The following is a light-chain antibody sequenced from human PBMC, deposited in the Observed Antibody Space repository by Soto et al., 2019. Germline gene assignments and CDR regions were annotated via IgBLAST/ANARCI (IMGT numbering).Light chain of an antibody. Sequence: DIVMTQSPLSLPVTHGESASISCRSSQSRLHSNGNNYLDWYLQKPGQSPQLLIYLGSNRASGVPDRFSGSGSGTDFTLKISRVEAGDVGVYCWMQGLQPPLTCGGGTKVEI. V-gene: IGKV2-28*01. CDR2: LGS. J-gene: IGKJ4*02. CDR3: MQGLQPPLT. CDR1: QSRLHSNGNNY.